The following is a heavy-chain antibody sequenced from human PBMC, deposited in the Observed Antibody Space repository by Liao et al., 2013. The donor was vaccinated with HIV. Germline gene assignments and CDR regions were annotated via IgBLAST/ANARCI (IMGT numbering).Heavy chain of an antibody. CDR3: ARTWGAVAELDF. V-gene: IGHV4-30-2*02. CDR2: IYNSGTT. CDR1: GDSISNVGNS. J-gene: IGHJ4*02. Sequence: QLQLQESDSGLVKPSQTLSLTCAVSGDSISNVGNSWTWIRQPPGKGLEWIGYIYNSGTTYYNPSLRSRVTISVDTSKNQFSLKLNSVTAADTAVYYCARTWGAVAELDFWGQGTLVTVSS. D-gene: IGHD6-19*01.